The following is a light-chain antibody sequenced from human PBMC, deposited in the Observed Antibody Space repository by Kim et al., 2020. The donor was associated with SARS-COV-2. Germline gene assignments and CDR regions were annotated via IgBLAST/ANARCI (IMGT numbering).Light chain of an antibody. V-gene: IGLV3-19*01. CDR3: NSRDNSGDHVV. CDR2: GKN. CDR1: SLRTYY. J-gene: IGLJ2*01. Sequence: SSELTQDPAVSVALGQTVRITCQGDSLRTYYASWYQQKPGQAPILVIYGKNNRPSGIPDRFSGSSSGNTASLTVTGAKAVDEADYYCNSRDNSGDHVVFGGGTQLTVL.